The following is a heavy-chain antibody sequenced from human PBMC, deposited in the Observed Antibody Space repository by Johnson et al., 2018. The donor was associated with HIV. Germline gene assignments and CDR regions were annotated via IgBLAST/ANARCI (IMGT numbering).Heavy chain of an antibody. CDR3: ASETGESGAFDI. CDR1: GLTFSSYG. D-gene: IGHD7-27*01. Sequence: QMQLVESGGGVVQPGRSLRLSCAASGLTFSSYGMHWVRQAPGKGLEWVAIISYDGSNKYYADSVKGRFTISRDNSKNTLYLQMNSLRAEDTAVYYCASETGESGAFDIWGQGTMVTVSS. J-gene: IGHJ3*02. V-gene: IGHV3-30*03. CDR2: ISYDGSNK.